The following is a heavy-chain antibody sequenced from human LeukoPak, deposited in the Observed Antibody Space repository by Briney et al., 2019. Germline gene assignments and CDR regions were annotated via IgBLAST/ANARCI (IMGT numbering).Heavy chain of an antibody. CDR3: ARVGGKTTINNAAFEI. CDR1: GGSINADY. J-gene: IGHJ3*02. CDR2: VYHTGPT. D-gene: IGHD5-24*01. V-gene: IGHV4-59*01. Sequence: SETLSLTCSVSGGSINADYWNWIRQPPGKGLEWIGYVYHTGPTNYNPSLKSRLTISIGKSKKLFSLKLISVTAADTAIYYCARVGGKTTINNAAFEIWGQGTMVTVSS.